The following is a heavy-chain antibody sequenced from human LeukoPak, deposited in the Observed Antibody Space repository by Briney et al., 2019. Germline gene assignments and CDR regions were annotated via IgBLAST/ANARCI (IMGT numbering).Heavy chain of an antibody. V-gene: IGHV3-23*01. J-gene: IGHJ4*02. CDR1: VFTFSSYG. Sequence: PGGSLRLSCAASVFTFSSYGMSWVRQAPGKGLEWVSAISSRGGDTYYADSVKGRFTISRDNSKNTLYVQMNSLRAEDTAVYYCAKRVAYNSGYYWDYWGQGTLVTVSS. CDR2: ISSRGGDT. CDR3: AKRVAYNSGYYWDY. D-gene: IGHD6-19*01.